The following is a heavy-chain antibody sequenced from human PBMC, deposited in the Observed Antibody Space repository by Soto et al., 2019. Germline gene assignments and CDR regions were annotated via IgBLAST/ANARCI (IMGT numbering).Heavy chain of an antibody. J-gene: IGHJ6*03. Sequence: EVQLVESGGGLVKPGGSLRLSCVVSGFTFSSYSMNWVRQAPGKGLEWVSSISSSSIYTYYADSVKGRFTISRDNAKNSVYLQMNSLRAEDTAVYYCARDFKESQYYYYCMDVWGEGTTVTVSS. CDR2: ISSSSIYT. CDR1: GFTFSSYS. D-gene: IGHD3-10*01. V-gene: IGHV3-21*06. CDR3: ARDFKESQYYYYCMDV.